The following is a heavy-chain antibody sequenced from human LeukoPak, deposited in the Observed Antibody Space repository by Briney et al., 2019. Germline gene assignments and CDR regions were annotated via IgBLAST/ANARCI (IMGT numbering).Heavy chain of an antibody. CDR2: ISSGGDRT. D-gene: IGHD3-16*01. Sequence: GGSLRLSCAATGFSFSSYALSWVRQAPGKGLAWVSAISSGGDRTYYADSVTGRFTISRDNSKNMLFLQMSSLRAEDAAMYYCTREAIATGYAYDWGQGTLVTVFS. J-gene: IGHJ4*02. V-gene: IGHV3-23*01. CDR3: TREAIATGYAYD. CDR1: GFSFSSYA.